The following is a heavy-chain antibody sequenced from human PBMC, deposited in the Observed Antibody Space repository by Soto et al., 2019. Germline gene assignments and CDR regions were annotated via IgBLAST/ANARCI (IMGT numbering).Heavy chain of an antibody. Sequence: PSETLSLTCTVSGGSVSSGSYYWSWIRQPPGKGLEWIGYIYYSGSTNYNPSLKSRVTISVDTSKNQFSLKLSSVTAADTAVYYCARGLRYYDRTQEGFDPWGQGTLVTVSS. CDR2: IYYSGST. V-gene: IGHV4-61*01. J-gene: IGHJ5*02. CDR1: GGSVSSGSYY. D-gene: IGHD3-22*01. CDR3: ARGLRYYDRTQEGFDP.